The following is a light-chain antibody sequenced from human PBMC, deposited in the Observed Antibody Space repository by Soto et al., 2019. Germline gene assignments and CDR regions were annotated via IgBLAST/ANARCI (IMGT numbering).Light chain of an antibody. CDR3: QQYNNWPRT. Sequence: ETVFTQSPATLSVSPGERATLSCRASQSVRSNLAWYQQTPGQAPRLLIYGASTRATGIPARFSGSGSGTEFTLTISSLQYEDFAVYYCQQYNNWPRTFGQGTKVDIK. CDR2: GAS. J-gene: IGKJ1*01. CDR1: QSVRSN. V-gene: IGKV3D-15*01.